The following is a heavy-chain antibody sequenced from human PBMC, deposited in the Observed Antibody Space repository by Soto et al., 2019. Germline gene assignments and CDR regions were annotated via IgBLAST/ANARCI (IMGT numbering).Heavy chain of an antibody. J-gene: IGHJ4*01. CDR1: GDSVSSNSAG. V-gene: IGHV6-1*01. CDR3: ARGEQYSGRIFDY. Sequence: SQTLSLTCALTGDSVSSNSAGWSWVRQSPSRGLEWLGRTYYRSKWYYEYAVSVRGRITINPDTSKNQYSLQLNSVTPEDTAVYFCARGEQYSGRIFDYRGQGTLVTVSS. D-gene: IGHD1-26*01. CDR2: TYYRSKWYY.